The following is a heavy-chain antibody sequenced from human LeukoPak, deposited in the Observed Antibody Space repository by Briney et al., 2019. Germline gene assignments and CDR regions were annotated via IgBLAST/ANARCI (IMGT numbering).Heavy chain of an antibody. D-gene: IGHD2-15*01. V-gene: IGHV4-59*01. CDR1: GGSISSYY. J-gene: IGHJ6*03. CDR3: ARGPYCSGGSCYFSIYYYYMDV. CDR2: IYYSGST. Sequence: PSETLSLTCTVSGGSISSYYWGWIRQPPGKGLEWIGYIYYSGSTNYNPSLKSRVTISVDTSKNQFSLKLSSVTAADTAVYYCARGPYCSGGSCYFSIYYYYMDVWGKGTTVTVSS.